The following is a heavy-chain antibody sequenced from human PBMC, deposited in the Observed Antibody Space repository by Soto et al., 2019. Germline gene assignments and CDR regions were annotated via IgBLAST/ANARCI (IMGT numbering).Heavy chain of an antibody. V-gene: IGHV1-18*01. J-gene: IGHJ5*02. Sequence: RASVKVSCKASGYTLTSYGISWVRQAPGQGLEWMGWISAYNGNTKYSQKFQGRVTITRDTSASTAYMELSSLRSEDTAVYYCARDAGSSSPWGQGTLVTVSS. CDR2: ISAYNGNT. CDR3: ARDAGSSSP. CDR1: GYTLTSYG. D-gene: IGHD6-13*01.